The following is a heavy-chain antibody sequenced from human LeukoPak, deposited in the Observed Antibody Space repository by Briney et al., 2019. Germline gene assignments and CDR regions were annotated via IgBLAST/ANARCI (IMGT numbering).Heavy chain of an antibody. CDR3: ASAIVVVTAIRSDY. D-gene: IGHD2-21*02. Sequence: PGGSLRLSCAASGFTFSSYSVNWVRQAPGKGLEWVSSISSSSSYIYYADSVKGRFTISRDNAKNSLYLQMNSLRAEDTAVYYCASAIVVVTAIRSDYWGQGTLVTVSS. CDR2: ISSSSSYI. CDR1: GFTFSSYS. V-gene: IGHV3-21*01. J-gene: IGHJ4*02.